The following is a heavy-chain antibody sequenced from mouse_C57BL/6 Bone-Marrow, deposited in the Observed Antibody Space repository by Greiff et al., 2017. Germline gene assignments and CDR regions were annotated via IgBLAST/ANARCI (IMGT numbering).Heavy chain of an antibody. D-gene: IGHD2-4*01. CDR2: ISSGGDSI. CDR3: TRDRIRYDYGAWFAY. Sequence: DVQLVESGEGLVKPGGSLKLSCAASGFTFSSYAMSWVRQTPEKRLGWVAYISSGGDSIYYADTVKGRFTISRDNARNTLYLQMSSLKSEDTAMYYCTRDRIRYDYGAWFAYWGQGTLVTVSA. J-gene: IGHJ3*01. CDR1: GFTFSSYA. V-gene: IGHV5-9-1*02.